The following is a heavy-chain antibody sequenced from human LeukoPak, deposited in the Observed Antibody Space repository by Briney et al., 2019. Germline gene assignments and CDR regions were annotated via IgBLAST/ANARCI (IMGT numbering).Heavy chain of an antibody. CDR1: GFTFSSYA. V-gene: IGHV3-23*01. J-gene: IGHJ4*02. D-gene: IGHD1-26*01. CDR2: ISGSGGST. Sequence: GGSLRLSCAASGFTFSSYAMSWVRQAPGKGLEWVSAISGSGGSTYYADSVKGRFTISRDNSKNTLYLQMNSLRAEDTAVYYCARGGSYSLNGIYFDYWGQGTLVTVSS. CDR3: ARGGSYSLNGIYFDY.